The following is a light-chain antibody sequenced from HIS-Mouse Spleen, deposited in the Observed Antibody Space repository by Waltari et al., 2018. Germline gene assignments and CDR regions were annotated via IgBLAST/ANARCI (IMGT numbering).Light chain of an antibody. Sequence: DIQMTQSPSSLSASVGDRVTITCRASQSISSYLHWYQQKPGKAPKLLIYAASSLQSRVPSRFSGSGSGTDFTLTISSLQPEDFATYYCQQSYSTPGTFGQGTKVEIK. CDR1: QSISSY. J-gene: IGKJ1*01. CDR2: AAS. CDR3: QQSYSTPGT. V-gene: IGKV1-39*01.